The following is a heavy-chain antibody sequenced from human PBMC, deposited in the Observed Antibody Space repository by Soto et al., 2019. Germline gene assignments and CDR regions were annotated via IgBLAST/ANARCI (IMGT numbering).Heavy chain of an antibody. CDR1: GGSVSSGSYY. J-gene: IGHJ5*02. Sequence: SETLSLTCTVSGGSVSSGSYYWSWIRQPPGKGLEWIGYIYYSGSTNYNPSLKSRVTISVDTSKNQFSLKLSSVTAADTAVYYCARNHINWFDPWGQGTLVTVSS. CDR3: ARNHINWFDP. CDR2: IYYSGST. V-gene: IGHV4-61*01.